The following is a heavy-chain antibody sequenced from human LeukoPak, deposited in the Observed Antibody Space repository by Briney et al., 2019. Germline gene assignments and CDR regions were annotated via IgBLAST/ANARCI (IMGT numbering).Heavy chain of an antibody. J-gene: IGHJ4*02. CDR2: ISGSGGST. CDR3: AAYSSSLATFDY. CDR1: GFTFSSYA. V-gene: IGHV3-23*01. D-gene: IGHD6-13*01. Sequence: GGSLRLSCAASGFTFSSYAMSWVRQAPGKGLEWVSAISGSGGSTYYADSVKGRFTISRDNAKNSLYLQMNSLRAEDTAVYYCAAYSSSLATFDYWGQGTLVTVSS.